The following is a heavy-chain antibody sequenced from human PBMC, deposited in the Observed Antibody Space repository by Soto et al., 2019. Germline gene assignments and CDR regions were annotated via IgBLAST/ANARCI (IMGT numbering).Heavy chain of an antibody. Sequence: QVQLQESGPGLVKPSETLSLTCTVSGGSVSSFYWGWIRRPPGKGLEWIGHIYYSGSTNYNPSLKSRVTISVATSNNQFSLRLTSVTAADTAVYYCARGRGFCSSTSCRGYFDSWGQGTLVTVSS. CDR1: GGSVSSFY. V-gene: IGHV4-59*02. CDR2: IYYSGST. J-gene: IGHJ4*02. CDR3: ARGRGFCSSTSCRGYFDS. D-gene: IGHD2-2*01.